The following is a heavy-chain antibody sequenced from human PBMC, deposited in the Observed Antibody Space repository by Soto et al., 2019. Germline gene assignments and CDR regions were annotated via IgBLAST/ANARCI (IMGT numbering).Heavy chain of an antibody. CDR3: AREIGVLMAARKNWFDP. Sequence: QVQLVQSGAEVKKPGSSVKVSCKASGGTFSSYAISWVRQAPGQGLEWMGGIIPIFGTANYAQKFQGRVTITADESTSTAYMELSSLRSEDTAVYYCAREIGVLMAARKNWFDPWGQGTLVTVSS. CDR1: GGTFSSYA. D-gene: IGHD6-6*01. V-gene: IGHV1-69*01. CDR2: IIPIFGTA. J-gene: IGHJ5*02.